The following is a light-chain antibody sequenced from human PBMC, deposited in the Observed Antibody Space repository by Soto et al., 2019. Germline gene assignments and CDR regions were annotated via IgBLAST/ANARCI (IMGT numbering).Light chain of an antibody. CDR2: DVS. Sequence: QCALTQPASVSGSPGQSITISCTGTSSDVGGYDYVSWYQHHPGKAPKLMIYDVSNRPSGVSNRFSGSKSGNTASLTISGLQAEDEADYYCSSYTSSSLYVFGTGTKLTVL. V-gene: IGLV2-14*03. CDR1: SSDVGGYDY. J-gene: IGLJ1*01. CDR3: SSYTSSSLYV.